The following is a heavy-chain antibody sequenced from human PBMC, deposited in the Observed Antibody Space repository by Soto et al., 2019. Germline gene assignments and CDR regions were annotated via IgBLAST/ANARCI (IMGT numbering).Heavy chain of an antibody. CDR2: IRGFSPYT. D-gene: IGHD2-15*01. J-gene: IGHJ6*02. CDR3: ARDRGYDAHDYYYNAMDV. V-gene: IGHV3-21*01. CDR1: GFTFRTYT. Sequence: EVQLVESGGGLVKPGGSLRLSCISSGFTFRTYTMNWVRQAPGKGLEWVSGIRGFSPYTFYAESVKGRFTISRDNAKNSLYLQMNSLRAEETAVYYCARDRGYDAHDYYYNAMDVCGQGTTVTVSS.